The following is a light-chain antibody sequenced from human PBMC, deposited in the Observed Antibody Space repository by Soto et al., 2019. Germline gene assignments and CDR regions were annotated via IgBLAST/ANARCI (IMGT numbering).Light chain of an antibody. CDR1: QSIGKH. V-gene: IGKV1-39*01. CDR2: GAS. Sequence: DIQMTQSPSLLSASVGDRVTITCRASQSIGKHLNWYQQKPGKAPKFLIYGASTLQSGVPSRFTGSGSGTDFTLTVNSLQPEDFATYYCQQSYTRPTTFGQGTRLEIK. CDR3: QQSYTRPTT. J-gene: IGKJ5*01.